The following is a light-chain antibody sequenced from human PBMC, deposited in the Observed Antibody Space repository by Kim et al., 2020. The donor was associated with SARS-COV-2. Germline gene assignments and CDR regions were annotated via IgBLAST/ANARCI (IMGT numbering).Light chain of an antibody. V-gene: IGKV3-15*01. CDR3: QQYNKWPFT. CDR2: WAS. J-gene: IGKJ3*01. Sequence: VSPAETAPPALRASPKVCSHLSLVPPKAGQAPRPPHQWASHRATGIPARCSGSGSGTEFTLTISSLQSEDFAAYYCQQYNKWPFTFGPGTKVDIK. CDR1: PKVCSH.